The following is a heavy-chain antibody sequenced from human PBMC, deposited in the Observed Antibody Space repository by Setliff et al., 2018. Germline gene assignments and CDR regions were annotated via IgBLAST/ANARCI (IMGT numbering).Heavy chain of an antibody. CDR2: ISAYTGNT. V-gene: IGHV1-18*01. J-gene: IGHJ4*02. CDR1: GYTFSNYG. D-gene: IGHD2-8*01. CDR3: SRLVRYCTTTTCQSVPGAEV. Sequence: ASVKVSCKASGYTFSNYGITWVRQAPGQGLEWMGWISAYTGNTNYAQKFQGRVTMTTDTSTSTAYMELRSLRSDDTAVYYCSRLVRYCTTTTCQSVPGAEVWGQGTLVTVS.